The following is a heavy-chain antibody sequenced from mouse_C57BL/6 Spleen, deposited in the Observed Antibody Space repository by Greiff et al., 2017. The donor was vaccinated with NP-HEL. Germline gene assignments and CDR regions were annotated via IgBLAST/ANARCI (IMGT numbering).Heavy chain of an antibody. CDR1: GFTFSDFY. CDR2: SRNKANDYTT. Sequence: EVKLVESGGGLVQSGRSLRLSCATSGFTFSDFYMEWVRQAPGKGLEWIAASRNKANDYTTEYSASVKGRFIVSRDTSQSILYLQMNALRAEDTAIYYCARDANYDEAMDYWGQGTSVTVSS. CDR3: ARDANYDEAMDY. D-gene: IGHD2-4*01. J-gene: IGHJ4*01. V-gene: IGHV7-1*01.